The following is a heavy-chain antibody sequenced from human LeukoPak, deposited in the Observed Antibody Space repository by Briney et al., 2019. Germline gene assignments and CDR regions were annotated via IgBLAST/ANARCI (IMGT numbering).Heavy chain of an antibody. V-gene: IGHV3-7*03. D-gene: IGHD5-12*01. CDR1: GFTFSSYW. Sequence: GGSLRLSCAASGFTFSSYWMSWVRQAPGKGLEGVANIKQEGSEKYYVDSVKGRFTISRDNAKNSLYLQMNSLRAEDTAVYYCARDTAAWLRHYYYYYGMDVWGQGTTVTVSS. J-gene: IGHJ6*02. CDR2: IKQEGSEK. CDR3: ARDTAAWLRHYYYYYGMDV.